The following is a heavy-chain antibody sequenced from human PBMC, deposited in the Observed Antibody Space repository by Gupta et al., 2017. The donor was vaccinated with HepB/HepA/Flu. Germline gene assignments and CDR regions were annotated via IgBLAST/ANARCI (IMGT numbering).Heavy chain of an antibody. CDR1: GFTFSNYA. D-gene: IGHD3-10*01. J-gene: IGHJ4*02. CDR2: ISGSGSNT. V-gene: IGHV3-23*01. CDR3: AKDRGGGSRAYY. Sequence: EVQVLESGGGLVQPGGSLRLSCAASGFTFSNYAMSWVRQAPGKGLEWVSVISGSGSNTYYADSVKGRFTISRDNSNNTLYLQMNSLRADDTAIYYCAKDRGGGSRAYYWGLGTLVTVSS.